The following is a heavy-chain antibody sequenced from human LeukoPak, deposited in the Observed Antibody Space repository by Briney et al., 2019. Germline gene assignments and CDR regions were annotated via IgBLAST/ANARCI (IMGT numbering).Heavy chain of an antibody. D-gene: IGHD6-13*01. J-gene: IGHJ5*02. CDR3: ARDPLSSSWYNWFDP. Sequence: GGSLRLSCAASGFTFSSYSMNWVRQAPGKGLEWVSYISSSSSTIYYADSVKGRFTISRDNAKNSLYLQMNSLRAEDTAVYYCARDPLSSSWYNWFDPWGQGTLVTVSS. CDR1: GFTFSSYS. V-gene: IGHV3-48*04. CDR2: ISSSSSTI.